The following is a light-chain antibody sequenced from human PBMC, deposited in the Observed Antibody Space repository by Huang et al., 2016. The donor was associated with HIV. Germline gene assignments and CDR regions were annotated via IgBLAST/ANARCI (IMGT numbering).Light chain of an antibody. CDR1: QSVVN. V-gene: IGKV3-11*01. J-gene: IGKJ5*01. CDR2: DAS. CDR3: QQRSAWPPIT. Sequence: ETVLTQSPDTLSLSPGERAILFCRASQSVVNLAWYQPKVGQAPRLLIYDASNRASGIPARFSGSGSGTDFTLTVNILEPEDSAVYYCQQRSAWPPITFGQGTRLEIK.